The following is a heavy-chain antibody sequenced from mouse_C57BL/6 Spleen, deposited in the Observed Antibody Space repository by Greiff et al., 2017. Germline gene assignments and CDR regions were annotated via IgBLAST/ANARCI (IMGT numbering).Heavy chain of an antibody. D-gene: IGHD1-1*01. CDR1: GFTFTDYY. V-gene: IGHV7-3*01. J-gene: IGHJ4*01. CDR3: ASSTDYYAMDY. CDR2: IRNKANGYTT. Sequence: EVKLMESGGGLVQPGGSLSLSCAASGFTFTDYYMSWVRQPQGKALEWLGFIRNKANGYTTEYSASVKGRFTISRDNSPSILYLQMKALRAEDSATYYCASSTDYYAMDYWGQGTSVTVSS.